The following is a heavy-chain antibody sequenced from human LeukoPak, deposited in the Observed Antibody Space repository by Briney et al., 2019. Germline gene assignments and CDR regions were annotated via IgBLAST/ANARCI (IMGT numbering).Heavy chain of an antibody. Sequence: GASVKVSCKASGYTFTSYDINWVRQATGQGLEWMGWVNPNSGNTGYAQKFQGRVTMTRNTSISTAYMELSSLRSEDTAVYYCARGPLYYDFWSGYYSSYYGMDVWGQGTTVTVSS. CDR3: ARGPLYYDFWSGYYSSYYGMDV. CDR2: VNPNSGNT. CDR1: GYTFTSYD. J-gene: IGHJ6*02. D-gene: IGHD3-3*01. V-gene: IGHV1-8*01.